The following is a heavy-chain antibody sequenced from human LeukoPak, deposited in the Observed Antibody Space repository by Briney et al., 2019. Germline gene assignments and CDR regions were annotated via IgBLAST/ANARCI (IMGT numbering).Heavy chain of an antibody. CDR1: GYTFTSYG. Sequence: ASVKVSCKASGYTFTSYGISWVRQAPGQGLEWMGWISAYNGNTNYAQKLQGRVTMTTDTSTSTAYMELRSLRSDDTAVYYCATSTDYYDSSGYYYDYFDYWGQGTLVTVSS. J-gene: IGHJ4*02. CDR3: ATSTDYYDSSGYYYDYFDY. D-gene: IGHD3-22*01. V-gene: IGHV1-18*01. CDR2: ISAYNGNT.